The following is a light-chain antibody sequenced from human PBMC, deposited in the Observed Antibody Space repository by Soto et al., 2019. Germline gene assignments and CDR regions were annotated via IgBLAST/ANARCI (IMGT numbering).Light chain of an antibody. Sequence: ETVLTQSPGTLSLSPGERATLSCRASQSVTSDFLAWYQQKPGQAPRLLIYGASTRAAGVPDRFSGSGSGTDFTLTITRLETEDFAVYYGQQYGRSSLKFTFGQGTKLGV. CDR3: QQYGRSSLKFT. V-gene: IGKV3-20*01. CDR1: QSVTSDF. CDR2: GAS. J-gene: IGKJ2*01.